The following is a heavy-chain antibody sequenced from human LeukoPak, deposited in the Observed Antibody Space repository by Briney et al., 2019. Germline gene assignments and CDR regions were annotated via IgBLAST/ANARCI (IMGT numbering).Heavy chain of an antibody. D-gene: IGHD6-13*01. CDR1: KFAFSSYA. CDR2: ISYDGSNK. Sequence: GGSLRLSCAASKFAFSSYAMSWVRQAPGKGLEWVAVISYDGSNKYYANSVKGRFTISRENAKNSLYLQMNSLQVGDTAVYYCARDRAAAAAAKANWYYDLWGRGTLVTVSS. V-gene: IGHV3-30*14. J-gene: IGHJ2*01. CDR3: ARDRAAAAAAKANWYYDL.